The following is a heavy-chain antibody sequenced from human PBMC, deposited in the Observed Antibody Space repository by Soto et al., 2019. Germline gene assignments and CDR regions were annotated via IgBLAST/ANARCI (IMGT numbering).Heavy chain of an antibody. Sequence: SETLSLTCTVAGGSISSYYWRWIRQPPGKGLEWIGYIYYSGSTNYNPSLKSRVTISVDTSKNQFSLKLSSVTAADTAVYYCARGYCTGGTCYRFNFDNWGQGTLVTVSS. V-gene: IGHV4-59*01. J-gene: IGHJ4*02. D-gene: IGHD2-15*01. CDR1: GGSISSYY. CDR2: IYYSGST. CDR3: ARGYCTGGTCYRFNFDN.